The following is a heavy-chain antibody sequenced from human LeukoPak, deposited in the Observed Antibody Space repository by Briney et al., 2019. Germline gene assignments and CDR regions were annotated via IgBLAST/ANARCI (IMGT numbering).Heavy chain of an antibody. Sequence: PGRSLRLSCAGSAFTFSHFGINWVRQAPGKGLEWVSGIWHDGSKEYYAESVKGRFTVSRDNSKKTVYLQMNSLRAEDTAVYYCASDDDTSGHYSYFGYWGQGTLVTVSS. D-gene: IGHD3-22*01. J-gene: IGHJ4*02. CDR3: ASDDDTSGHYSYFGY. CDR2: IWHDGSKE. V-gene: IGHV3-33*01. CDR1: AFTFSHFG.